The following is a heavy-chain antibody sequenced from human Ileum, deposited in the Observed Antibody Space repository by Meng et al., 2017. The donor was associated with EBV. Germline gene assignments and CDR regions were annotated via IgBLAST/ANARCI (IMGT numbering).Heavy chain of an antibody. V-gene: IGHV4-4*02. CDR3: ARLDSSGYYFGGWFDP. D-gene: IGHD3-22*01. CDR2: IYHHGTT. CDR1: GGSIISIKW. J-gene: IGHJ5*02. Sequence: QGQMQESGQRLVKPSGTVSLTCAVSGGSIISIKWGSWVRQSPGTGLEWIGEIYHHGTTNYNPSLKSRVTISVDTSKNKFFLNLTSLTAADTAVYYCARLDSSGYYFGGWFDPWGQGILVTVSS.